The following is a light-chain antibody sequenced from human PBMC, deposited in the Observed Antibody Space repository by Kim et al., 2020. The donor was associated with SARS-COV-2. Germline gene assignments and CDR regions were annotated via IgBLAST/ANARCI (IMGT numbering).Light chain of an antibody. J-gene: IGKJ3*01. V-gene: IGKV1-8*01. CDR1: QDITNY. CDR2: SAS. CDR3: QQYHTYPFT. Sequence: GSTGDRVSITCRASQDITNYLAWYQQKPGKAPKLLISSASTLQSGVPSRFSGSGSGTDFNFTISCLQSEDFATYYCQQYHTYPFTFGPGTKVDIK.